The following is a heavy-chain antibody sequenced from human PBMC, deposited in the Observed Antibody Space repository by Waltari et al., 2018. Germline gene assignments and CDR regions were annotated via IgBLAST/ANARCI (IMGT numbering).Heavy chain of an antibody. CDR3: ARRGYCGIDCYSNYFDF. CDR1: GGSFNFYY. Sequence: QVLLQQWGAGLLKPSETLSLTCAVSGGSFNFYYGSWIRQPPGEGLEWIGEITHSGSTNYNPSLKSRVSISVDTPNNQFSLKLTSVTAADTAAYYCARRGYCGIDCYSNYFDFWGQGTLVTVSS. J-gene: IGHJ4*02. D-gene: IGHD2-21*01. V-gene: IGHV4-34*01. CDR2: ITHSGST.